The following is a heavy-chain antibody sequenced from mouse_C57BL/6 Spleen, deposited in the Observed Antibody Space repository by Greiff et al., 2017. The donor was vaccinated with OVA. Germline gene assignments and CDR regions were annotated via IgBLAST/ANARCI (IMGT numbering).Heavy chain of an antibody. Sequence: EVQLVESGGGLVQPQGSLKLSCAASGFSFNTYAMHWVRQAPGKGLEWVARIRSKSSNYATYYADSVKDRFTISRDDSQSMLYLQMNNLKTEDTAMYYCVRDDGPSGRMDYWGQGTSVTVSS. D-gene: IGHD2-3*01. V-gene: IGHV10-3*01. CDR2: IRSKSSNYAT. CDR3: VRDDGPSGRMDY. CDR1: GFSFNTYA. J-gene: IGHJ4*01.